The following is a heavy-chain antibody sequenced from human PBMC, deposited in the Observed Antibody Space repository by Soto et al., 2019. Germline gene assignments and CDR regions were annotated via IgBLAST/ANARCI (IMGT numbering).Heavy chain of an antibody. V-gene: IGHV1-69*13. CDR3: VISYDSRGY. D-gene: IGHD3-22*01. CDR1: GGTFSSYA. J-gene: IGHJ4*02. CDR2: IISIFGTA. Sequence: GASVKVSCKASGGTFSSYAISWVRQAPGQGLEWMGGIISIFGTANYAQKFQGRVTITAEESTSTSYMELSSLRSEDTAVYYGVISYDSRGYWGQRTLVTVSS.